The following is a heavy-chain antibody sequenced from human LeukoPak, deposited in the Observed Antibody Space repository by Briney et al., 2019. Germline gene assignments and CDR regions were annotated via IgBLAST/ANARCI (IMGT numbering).Heavy chain of an antibody. CDR2: FYYNGRS. J-gene: IGHJ5*02. Sequence: PSETLSLTCTVSGDSVTDHYWSWIRQPPGKGLEWIAYFYYNGRSRYNPSLGSRATLSIDMSKNQVYLNLTSVTAADTAVYFCARRSGFLLAEFDRWGQGTLVTVSS. CDR3: ARRSGFLLAEFDR. CDR1: GDSVTDHY. D-gene: IGHD2/OR15-2a*01. V-gene: IGHV4-59*08.